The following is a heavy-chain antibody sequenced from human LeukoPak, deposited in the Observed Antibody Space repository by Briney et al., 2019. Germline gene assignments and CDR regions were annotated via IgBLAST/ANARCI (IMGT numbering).Heavy chain of an antibody. CDR2: IYPGDSDT. J-gene: IGHJ6*03. D-gene: IGHD1-26*01. Sequence: GESLKISCKGSGYSFTSYWIGWVRQMPGKGLEWMGIIYPGDSDTRYSPSFQGQVTISADKSISTAYLQWSSLKASDTAMYYCARHISSGSYYYYYYMDVRGKGTTVTVSS. V-gene: IGHV5-51*01. CDR1: GYSFTSYW. CDR3: ARHISSGSYYYYYYMDV.